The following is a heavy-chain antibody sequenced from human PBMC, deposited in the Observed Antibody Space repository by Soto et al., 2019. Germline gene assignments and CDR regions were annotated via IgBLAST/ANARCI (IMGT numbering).Heavy chain of an antibody. CDR3: AYYRDSSALHVDF. V-gene: IGHV3-15*07. Sequence: EVQLVESGGGLVKPGGSLRLSCAASGFSFSNAWMKWVRQAPGQGLEWVVRIKSEANGGTTDHAADVKGRFIISRDDSKNMLFLQMDSLITEDSAVYYCAYYRDSSALHVDFWGQGTLVTVSS. CDR1: GFSFSNAW. D-gene: IGHD3-22*01. J-gene: IGHJ4*02. CDR2: IKSEANGGTT.